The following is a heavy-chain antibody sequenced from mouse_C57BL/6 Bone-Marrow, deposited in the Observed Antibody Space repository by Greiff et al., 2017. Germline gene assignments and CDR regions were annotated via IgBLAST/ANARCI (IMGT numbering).Heavy chain of an antibody. CDR3: ARNYGGFDY. Sequence: EVQLQQSVAELVRPGASVKLSCTASGFNIKNTYMPWVKQRPEQGLEWIGRIDPANGNTKYAPKFQGKATITADTSSNTAYLQLSILTSEDTAIYYCARNYGGFDYWGQGTTLTVSS. CDR2: IDPANGNT. CDR1: GFNIKNTY. V-gene: IGHV14-3*01. D-gene: IGHD1-1*01. J-gene: IGHJ2*01.